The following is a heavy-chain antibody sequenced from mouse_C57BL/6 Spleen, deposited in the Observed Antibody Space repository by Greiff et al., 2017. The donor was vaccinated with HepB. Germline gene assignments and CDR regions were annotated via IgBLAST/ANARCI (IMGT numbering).Heavy chain of an antibody. CDR1: GYTFTDYN. V-gene: IGHV1-22*01. J-gene: IGHJ4*01. CDR2: INPNNGGT. CDR3: ARRGIYDGYYGYAMDY. Sequence: QLQQSGPELVKPGASVKMSCKASGYTFTDYNMHWVKQSHGKSLEWIGYINPNNGGTSYNQKFKGKATLTVNKSSSTAYMELRSLTSEDSAVYYCARRGIYDGYYGYAMDYWGQGTSVTISS. D-gene: IGHD2-3*01.